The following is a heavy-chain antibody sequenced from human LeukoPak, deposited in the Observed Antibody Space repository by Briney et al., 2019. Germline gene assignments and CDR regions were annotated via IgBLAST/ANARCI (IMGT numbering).Heavy chain of an antibody. CDR3: ASTRKVGYCSGGSCPADY. CDR1: GGSFSGYY. CDR2: INHSGST. V-gene: IGHV4-34*01. Sequence: SETLSLTCAVYGGSFSGYYWGWIRQPPGKGLEWIGEINHSGSTNYNPSLKSRVTISVDTSKNQFSLKLSSVTAADTAVYYCASTRKVGYCSGGSCPADYWGQGTLVTVSS. J-gene: IGHJ4*02. D-gene: IGHD2-15*01.